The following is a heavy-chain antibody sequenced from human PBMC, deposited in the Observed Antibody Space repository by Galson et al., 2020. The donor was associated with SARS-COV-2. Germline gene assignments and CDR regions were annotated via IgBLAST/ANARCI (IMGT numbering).Heavy chain of an antibody. D-gene: IGHD1-1*01. Sequence: GESLKISCAASGFTFSSFSSYAMSWVRQAPAKGLEWVSAISGSGGSTYYADSVKGRFTISRDNSKNMLSLQMKALRAEDTAVYYCARVSDDGNFDYWGQGSLVTVSS. CDR2: ISGSGGST. J-gene: IGHJ4*02. CDR1: GFTFSSFSSYA. CDR3: ARVSDDGNFDY. V-gene: IGHV3-23*01.